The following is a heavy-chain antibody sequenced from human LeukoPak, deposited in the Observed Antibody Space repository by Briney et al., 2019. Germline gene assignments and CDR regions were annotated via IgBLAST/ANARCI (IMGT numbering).Heavy chain of an antibody. J-gene: IGHJ3*02. CDR3: ARDSYYYESSGYFHEAFDI. D-gene: IGHD3-22*01. CDR2: ITSSSSTI. Sequence: PGGSLRLSCAASGFTFSSYTMNWVRQAPGKGLEWVSYITSSSSTIYYEDSVKGRFTISRDNAKNSLYLQMNSLRAEDTAVYYCARDSYYYESSGYFHEAFDIWGQGTMVTVSS. CDR1: GFTFSSYT. V-gene: IGHV3-48*04.